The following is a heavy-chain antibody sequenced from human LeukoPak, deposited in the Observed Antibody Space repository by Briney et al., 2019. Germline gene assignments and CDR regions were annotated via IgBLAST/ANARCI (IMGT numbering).Heavy chain of an antibody. Sequence: SETLSLTCTVSGGSISGSSYYWGWIRQPPGKGLEWIGSIYYSGSTYYNPFLKSRVTISVDTSKNQFSLKLNSVTATDTAVYYCARRKNYYDSTEIDYWGQGTLVTVSS. CDR3: ARRKNYYDSTEIDY. V-gene: IGHV4-39*01. D-gene: IGHD3-22*01. CDR2: IYYSGST. CDR1: GGSISGSSYY. J-gene: IGHJ4*02.